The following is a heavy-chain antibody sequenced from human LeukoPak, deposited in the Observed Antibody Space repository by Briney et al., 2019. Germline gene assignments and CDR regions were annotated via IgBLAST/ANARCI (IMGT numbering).Heavy chain of an antibody. CDR1: GFTFSSYS. CDR3: ARGPRVYYYYYGMDV. J-gene: IGHJ6*02. Sequence: PGGSLRLSCAASGFTFSSYSMNWIRQPPGKGLEWIGEINHSGSTNYNPSLKSRVTISVDTSKNQFSLKLSSVTAADTAVYYCARGPRVYYYYYGMDVWGQGTTVTVSS. D-gene: IGHD6-6*01. V-gene: IGHV4-34*01. CDR2: INHSGST.